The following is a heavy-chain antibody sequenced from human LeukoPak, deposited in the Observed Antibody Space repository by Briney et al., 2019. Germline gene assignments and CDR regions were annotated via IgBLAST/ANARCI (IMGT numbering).Heavy chain of an antibody. J-gene: IGHJ6*03. D-gene: IGHD3-10*01. CDR1: GFTFSSYA. CDR3: AKGSRRYYGSGSYYYYYYMDV. Sequence: GGSLRLSCAASGFTFSSYAMSWVRQAPGKGLEWVSAISGSGGSTYYADSVKGRFTISRDNSKNTLYLQMNSLRAEDTAVYYCAKGSRRYYGSGSYYYYYYMDVWGKGTTVTVSS. V-gene: IGHV3-23*01. CDR2: ISGSGGST.